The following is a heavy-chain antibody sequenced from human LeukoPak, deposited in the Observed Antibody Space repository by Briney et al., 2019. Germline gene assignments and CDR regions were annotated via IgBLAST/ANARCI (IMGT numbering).Heavy chain of an antibody. D-gene: IGHD5-12*01. J-gene: IGHJ4*02. CDR3: AKRLYSGSALGVGDFDY. Sequence: GGSLRLSCAASGFTFSSYAMHWVRQAPGKGLEGVAVISSDGSNTYHPGSVKGRFTISRDNSKNTLYLQMNSLRAEDTAVYYCAKRLYSGSALGVGDFDYWGQGTLVTVSS. CDR1: GFTFSSYA. V-gene: IGHV3-30*04. CDR2: ISSDGSNT.